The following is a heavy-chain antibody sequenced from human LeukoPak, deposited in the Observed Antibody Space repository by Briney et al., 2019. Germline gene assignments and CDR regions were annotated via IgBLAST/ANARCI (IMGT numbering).Heavy chain of an antibody. CDR3: AKDQCSSTSCYYYYGMDV. CDR2: ILSDGSNK. Sequence: GGSLRLSCATSGFSFSSYGMHWVRQAPGKGLEWVSVILSDGSNKYYADSVKGRFTISRDNSKNTLYLQMKGLRAEDTAVYYCAKDQCSSTSCYYYYGMDVWGQGTTVTV. D-gene: IGHD2-2*01. CDR1: GFSFSSYG. J-gene: IGHJ6*02. V-gene: IGHV3-30*02.